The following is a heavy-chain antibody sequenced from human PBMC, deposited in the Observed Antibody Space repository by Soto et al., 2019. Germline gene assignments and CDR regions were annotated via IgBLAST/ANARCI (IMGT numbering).Heavy chain of an antibody. CDR1: GGSISSYY. Sequence: SETLSLTCTVSGGSISSYYWSWIRQPPGKGLEWIGYIYYSGSTNYNPSLKSRVTISVDTSKNQFSLKLSSVTAADTAVYYCARLRVGSGWYRWFAPWGQGTLVTVSA. J-gene: IGHJ5*02. V-gene: IGHV4-59*08. CDR2: IYYSGST. CDR3: ARLRVGSGWYRWFAP. D-gene: IGHD6-19*01.